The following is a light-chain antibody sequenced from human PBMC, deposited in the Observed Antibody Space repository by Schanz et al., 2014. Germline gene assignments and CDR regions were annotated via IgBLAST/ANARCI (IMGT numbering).Light chain of an antibody. CDR1: SSNIGSNT. CDR2: SNN. Sequence: QSVLTQPPSASGTPGQRVTISCSGSSSNIGSNTVNWYQHLPGTAPKLLIYSNNQRPSGVPDRFSGSKSGTSASLAISGLQSEDEADYYCAAWDTSLNGAGVFGGGTKLTVL. J-gene: IGLJ3*02. V-gene: IGLV1-44*01. CDR3: AAWDTSLNGAGV.